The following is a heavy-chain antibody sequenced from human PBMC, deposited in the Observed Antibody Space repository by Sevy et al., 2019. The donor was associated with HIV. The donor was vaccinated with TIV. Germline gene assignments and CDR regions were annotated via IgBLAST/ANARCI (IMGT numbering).Heavy chain of an antibody. V-gene: IGHV3-53*01. CDR3: ARTLGYCTGGVCYSRLGWFDP. CDR2: IYSGGST. J-gene: IGHJ5*02. Sequence: GGSLRLSCAASGFTVSSNYMSWVRQAPGKGLEWVSVIYSGGSTYYADSVKGRFTISRDNSKNTLYLQMNSLRAEDTALYYCARTLGYCTGGVCYSRLGWFDPWGQGTLVTVSS. D-gene: IGHD2-8*02. CDR1: GFTVSSNY.